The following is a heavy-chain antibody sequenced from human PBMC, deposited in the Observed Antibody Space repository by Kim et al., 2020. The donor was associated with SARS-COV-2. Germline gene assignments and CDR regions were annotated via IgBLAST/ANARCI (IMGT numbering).Heavy chain of an antibody. CDR1: GYTFTGYY. D-gene: IGHD6-13*01. Sequence: ASVKVSCKASGYTFTGYYMHWVRQAPGQGLEWMGWINPNSGGTNYAQKFQGRVTMTRDTSISTAYMELSRLRSDDTAVYYCARDHSSSWYGWFDPWGQGTLVTVSS. CDR2: INPNSGGT. J-gene: IGHJ5*02. V-gene: IGHV1-2*02. CDR3: ARDHSSSWYGWFDP.